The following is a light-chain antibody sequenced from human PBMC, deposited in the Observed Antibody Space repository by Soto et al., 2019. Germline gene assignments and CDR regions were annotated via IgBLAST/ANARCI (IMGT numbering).Light chain of an antibody. CDR2: DAS. CDR1: QSISSW. J-gene: IGKJ1*01. V-gene: IGKV1-5*01. CDR3: QQYNSYSPLWT. Sequence: DIQMTQSPSTLSASVGDRVTITCRASQSISSWLAWYQQKPGKAPKLLIYDASSLESGVPSRFSGSGSGTEFTLTISSLQPDDFANYYCQQYNSYSPLWTFGQGTKVEIK.